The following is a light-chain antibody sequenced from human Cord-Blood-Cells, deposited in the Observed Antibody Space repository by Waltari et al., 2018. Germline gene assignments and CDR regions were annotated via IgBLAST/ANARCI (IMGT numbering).Light chain of an antibody. CDR1: QSVSNSY. CDR3: QQYGSSPYT. V-gene: IGKV3-20*01. J-gene: IGKJ2*01. CDR2: GAS. Sequence: EIVLTQSPGTLSLSPGERSTLSCRASQSVSNSYLAWYQQKPGQAPRLLIYGASSRATGIPDRFSASGSGTDFTLTISRLEPEDFAVYYCQQYGSSPYTFGQGTKLEIK.